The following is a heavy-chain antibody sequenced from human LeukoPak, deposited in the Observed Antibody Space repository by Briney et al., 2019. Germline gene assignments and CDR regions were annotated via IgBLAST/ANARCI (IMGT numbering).Heavy chain of an antibody. CDR2: ISSSDSTI. V-gene: IGHV3-11*04. Sequence: PGGSLRLSCAASGFTFDDYGMRWLRPAPGKGLAWGSYISSSDSTIYYADSVKGRFTISRDNAKNSLYLQMNSLRAEDTAVYYCARVPVRDYYYYMDVWGKGTPVTVSS. CDR1: GFTFDDYG. CDR3: ARVPVRDYYYYMDV. D-gene: IGHD2-2*01. J-gene: IGHJ6*03.